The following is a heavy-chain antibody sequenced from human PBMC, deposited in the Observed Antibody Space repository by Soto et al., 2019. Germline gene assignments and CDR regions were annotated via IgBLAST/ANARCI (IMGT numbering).Heavy chain of an antibody. CDR2: LVVGTGNT. CDR1: GYTLTGYY. V-gene: IGHV1-58*02. CDR3: ATGAYCSGGSCSDYYYYYYGMDL. Sequence: LVKVACKAAGYTLTGYYMHWGRQAPGQGLEWIGWLVVGTGNTNYAQKFQQRVTISSDRSTNTVSMELSSLTSEDTAVYYCATGAYCSGGSCSDYYYYYYGMDLWGQGTTVTVSS. D-gene: IGHD2-15*01. J-gene: IGHJ6*02.